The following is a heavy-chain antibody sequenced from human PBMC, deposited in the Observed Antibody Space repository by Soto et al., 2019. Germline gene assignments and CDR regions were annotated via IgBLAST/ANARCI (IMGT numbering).Heavy chain of an antibody. Sequence: SVKVSCKASAYSFTGHYIHWVRQAPGQGLEWMGWFNPHSGATNYAASFQGRVTMTRDTSISTAYMELSRLRSDDTAVYYCARGLGYCSNGVCYDAFDVWGQGTMVTGSS. D-gene: IGHD2-8*01. CDR2: FNPHSGAT. CDR1: AYSFTGHY. V-gene: IGHV1-2*02. J-gene: IGHJ3*01. CDR3: ARGLGYCSNGVCYDAFDV.